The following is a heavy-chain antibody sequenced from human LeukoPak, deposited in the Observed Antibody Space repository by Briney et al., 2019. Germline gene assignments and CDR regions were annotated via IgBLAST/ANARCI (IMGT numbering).Heavy chain of an antibody. CDR2: IYTSGST. V-gene: IGHV4-4*07. D-gene: IGHD3-22*01. CDR1: GGSISSYY. J-gene: IGHJ3*02. Sequence: SETLSLTCTVSGGSISSYYWSWIRQPAGKGLEWIGRIYTSGSTNYNPSLKRRVTISVDTSKKQFSLKLSSVTAADTAVYYCARGLYYYDSSGPDAFDIWGQGTMVTVSS. CDR3: ARGLYYYDSSGPDAFDI.